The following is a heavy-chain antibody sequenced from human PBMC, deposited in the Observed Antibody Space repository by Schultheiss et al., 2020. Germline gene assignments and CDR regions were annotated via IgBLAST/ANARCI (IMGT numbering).Heavy chain of an antibody. Sequence: SETLSLTCTVSGGSMSSYYWSWIRQPPGKGLEWIGYIYYSGSTYYNPSLKSRVTISVDTSKNQFSLKLSSVTAADTAVYYCARQVRVVQPYYFDYWGQGTLVTVSS. V-gene: IGHV4-59*08. CDR1: GGSMSSYY. CDR3: ARQVRVVQPYYFDY. CDR2: IYYSGST. D-gene: IGHD2-15*01. J-gene: IGHJ4*02.